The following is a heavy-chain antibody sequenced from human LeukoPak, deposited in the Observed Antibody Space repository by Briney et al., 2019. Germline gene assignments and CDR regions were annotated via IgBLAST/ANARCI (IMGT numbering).Heavy chain of an antibody. J-gene: IGHJ4*02. CDR1: GFSFSIYG. CDR2: ISGSGGNT. CDR3: AKGGLRGGTYNDDF. D-gene: IGHD3-16*01. V-gene: IGHV3-23*01. Sequence: GGSLRLSCEAAGFSFSIYGMSWVRPAPGKGLEWVSGISGSGGNTYYAEALTGRFTVSRDNSKNTLYLQMNSLRAEDTALYYCAKGGLRGGTYNDDFWGQGTLVTVSS.